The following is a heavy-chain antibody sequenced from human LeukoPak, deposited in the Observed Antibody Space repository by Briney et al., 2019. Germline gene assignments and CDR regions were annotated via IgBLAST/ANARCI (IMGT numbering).Heavy chain of an antibody. Sequence: PSQILSLTCAVSGGSISSGGYSWSWIRQPPGKGLEWIGYIYHSGSTYYNPSLKSRATISVDRSKNQFSLKLSSVTAADTAVYYCAGYDLLDYGAHGAFDIWGQGTMVTVSS. CDR3: AGYDLLDYGAHGAFDI. CDR1: GGSISSGGYS. J-gene: IGHJ3*02. D-gene: IGHD4-17*01. V-gene: IGHV4-30-2*01. CDR2: IYHSGST.